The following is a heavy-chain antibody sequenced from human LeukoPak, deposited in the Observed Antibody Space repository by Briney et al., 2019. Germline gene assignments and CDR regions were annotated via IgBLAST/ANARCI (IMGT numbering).Heavy chain of an antibody. J-gene: IGHJ2*01. Sequence: SETLSLTCDVSGDSISSGYYWGWIRQPPGKGLEWIGTIYHSGSTYYNPSLKSRVTISADTSKNQFSLTLNSVTPADTAVYYCARNSTSWSFDLWGRGTLVTVSS. CDR2: IYHSGST. D-gene: IGHD3-10*01. V-gene: IGHV4-38-2*01. CDR3: ARNSTSWSFDL. CDR1: GDSISSGYY.